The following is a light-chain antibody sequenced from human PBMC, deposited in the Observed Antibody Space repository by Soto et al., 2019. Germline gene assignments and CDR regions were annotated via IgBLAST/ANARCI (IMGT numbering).Light chain of an antibody. CDR2: GAS. Sequence: EIVLTQSPATLSVSPGERATLSCRASESVSSNLAWYQQRPGQAPRLVIYGASTRATGIPSRFSGSTTGTDFTLTITGLQPEDSATYYCQQTLSVPRTFGLGTKVDIK. V-gene: IGKV3-15*01. CDR1: ESVSSN. CDR3: QQTLSVPRT. J-gene: IGKJ1*01.